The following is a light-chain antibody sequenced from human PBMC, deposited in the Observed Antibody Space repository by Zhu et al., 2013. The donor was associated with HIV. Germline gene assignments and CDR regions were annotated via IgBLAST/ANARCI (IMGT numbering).Light chain of an antibody. CDR1: QSLVCSDGKTS. Sequence: DVVMTRSPLSLPVPLGQPASISCRSSQSLVCSDGKTSLNWFPQRPGQSPRRLIYKVSNRDSGVPDRFSGSGSGTDFTLKISRVEAEDVGVYYCMQGRYRPPTFGQGTKVEIK. CDR2: KVS. V-gene: IGKV2-30*01. CDR3: MQGRYRPPT. J-gene: IGKJ1*01.